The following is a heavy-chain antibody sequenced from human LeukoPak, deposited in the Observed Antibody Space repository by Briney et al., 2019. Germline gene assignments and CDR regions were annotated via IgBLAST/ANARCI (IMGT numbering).Heavy chain of an antibody. J-gene: IGHJ5*02. D-gene: IGHD6-13*01. CDR2: ISYDGSNK. CDR3: ASSPAAGTTGWFDP. CDR1: GFTFSSYG. Sequence: GGSLRLSCAASGFTFSSYGMHWVRQAPGKGLEWVAVISYDGSNKYYADSVKGRFTISRDNSKNTLYLQMNSLRAEDTAVYYCASSPAAGTTGWFDPWGQGTLVTVSS. V-gene: IGHV3-30*03.